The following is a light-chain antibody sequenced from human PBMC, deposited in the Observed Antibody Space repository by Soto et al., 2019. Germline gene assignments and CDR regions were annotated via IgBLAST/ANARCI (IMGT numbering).Light chain of an antibody. V-gene: IGLV2-18*02. J-gene: IGLJ1*01. Sequence: QSVLTQPPSVSGSPGQSVTTSCTGTISDVGKYDRVSWYQQPPRTAPKLIIYEVTNRPSGVPARFSGSKSGNTASLTISGLQAEDEAEYYCSSYTSSSRYVFGTGTKVTVL. CDR1: ISDVGKYDR. CDR2: EVT. CDR3: SSYTSSSRYV.